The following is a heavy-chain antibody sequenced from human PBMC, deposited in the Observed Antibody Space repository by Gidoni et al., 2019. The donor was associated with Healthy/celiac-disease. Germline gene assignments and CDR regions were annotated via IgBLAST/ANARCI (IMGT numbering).Heavy chain of an antibody. CDR2: ISGSGGST. CDR1: GFTFRSHA. Sequence: EVQLLESGGGLVQPGGALRLSCAASGFTFRSHAMSWVRQAPGKGLERVSAISGSGGSTYYADSVKGRFTISRDNSKNTLYLQMNSLRAEDTAVYYCAKPRYYDSSGYPYYFDYWGQGTLVTVSS. CDR3: AKPRYYDSSGYPYYFDY. V-gene: IGHV3-23*01. D-gene: IGHD3-22*01. J-gene: IGHJ4*02.